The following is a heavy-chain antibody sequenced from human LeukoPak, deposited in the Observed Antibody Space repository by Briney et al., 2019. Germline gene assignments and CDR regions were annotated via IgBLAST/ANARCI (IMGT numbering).Heavy chain of an antibody. D-gene: IGHD6-19*01. CDR2: IDPNSGGT. CDR1: GYTFTGYY. V-gene: IGHV1-2*06. CDR3: ARDARVAGDY. J-gene: IGHJ4*02. Sequence: ASVKVSCKASGYTFTGYYMPWVRQAPGQGLEWIGRIDPNSGGTSYAQKFQGRVTVTRDTSITTVYMELSRLRSDDTAMYYCARDARVAGDYWGQGTLVTVSS.